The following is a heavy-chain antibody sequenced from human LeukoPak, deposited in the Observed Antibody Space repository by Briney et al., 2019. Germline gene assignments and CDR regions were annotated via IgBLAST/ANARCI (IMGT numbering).Heavy chain of an antibody. CDR2: MNPNSGNT. D-gene: IGHD7-27*01. Sequence: GASVKVSCKASGYTFTSYDINWVRQATGQGLEWMGWMNPNSGNTGYAQKFQGRVTMTTDTSTSTAYMELRSLRSDDTAVYYCARRLTDYFDYWGQGTLVTVSS. V-gene: IGHV1-8*01. J-gene: IGHJ4*02. CDR1: GYTFTSYD. CDR3: ARRLTDYFDY.